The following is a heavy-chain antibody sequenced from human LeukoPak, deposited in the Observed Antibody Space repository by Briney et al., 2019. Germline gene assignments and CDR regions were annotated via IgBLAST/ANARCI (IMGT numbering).Heavy chain of an antibody. CDR2: INHSGST. CDR1: GGSFSGYY. V-gene: IGHV4-34*01. D-gene: IGHD3-10*01. CDR3: ARSQRGAMVRGVIGFDP. Sequence: NPSETLSLTCAVYGGSFSGYYWSWIRQPPGKGLEWIGEINHSGSTNYNPSLKSRVTISVDTSKNQFSLKLSSVTAADTAVYYCARSQRGAMVRGVIGFDPWGQGTLVTVSS. J-gene: IGHJ5*02.